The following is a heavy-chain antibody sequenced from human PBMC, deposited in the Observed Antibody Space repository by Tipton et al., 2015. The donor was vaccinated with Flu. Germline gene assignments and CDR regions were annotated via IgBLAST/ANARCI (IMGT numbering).Heavy chain of an antibody. CDR1: GGSISSSSYY. V-gene: IGHV4-39*07. D-gene: IGHD6-13*01. CDR3: AREGVAAAGRGWAFDI. CDR2: IYYSGST. Sequence: TLSLTCTVSGGSISSSSYYWGWIRQPPGKGLEWFGSIYYSGSTYYNPSLKSRVTISVDTSKNQFSLKLSSVTAADTAVYYCAREGVAAAGRGWAFDIWGQGTMVTVSS. J-gene: IGHJ3*02.